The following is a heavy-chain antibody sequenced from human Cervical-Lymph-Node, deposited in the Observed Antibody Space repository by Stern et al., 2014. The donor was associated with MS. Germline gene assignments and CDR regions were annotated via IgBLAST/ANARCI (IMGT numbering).Heavy chain of an antibody. D-gene: IGHD1-26*01. Sequence: QVQLQESGPGLVTPSETLSLTCTVSGGSVSSGSYYWSWIRQPPGKGLEWIGYIYYSGSTNYNPSLKSRVTISVDTSKNQFSLKLSSVTAADTAVYYCARDSTYGMDVWGQGTTVTVSS. CDR3: ARDSTYGMDV. J-gene: IGHJ6*02. CDR2: IYYSGST. CDR1: GGSVSSGSYY. V-gene: IGHV4-61*01.